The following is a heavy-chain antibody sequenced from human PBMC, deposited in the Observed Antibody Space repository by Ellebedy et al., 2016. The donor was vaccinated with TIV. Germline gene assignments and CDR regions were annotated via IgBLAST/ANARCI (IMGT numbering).Heavy chain of an antibody. V-gene: IGHV3-30-3*01. CDR1: GFTFSSYA. J-gene: IGHJ4*02. D-gene: IGHD6-19*01. CDR3: ARDFSWLVLNFPFDY. Sequence: GESLKISXAASGFTFSSYAMHWVRQAPGKGLEWVAVISYDGSNKYYADSVKGRFTISRDNSKNTLYLQMNSLRAEDTAVYYCARDFSWLVLNFPFDYWGQGTLVTVSS. CDR2: ISYDGSNK.